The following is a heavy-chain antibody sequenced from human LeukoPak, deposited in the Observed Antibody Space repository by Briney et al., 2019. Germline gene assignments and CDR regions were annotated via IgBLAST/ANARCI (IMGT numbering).Heavy chain of an antibody. Sequence: ASVKVSCKASGGTFSSYAISWVRQAPGQGLEWMGGIIPIFGTANYAQKFQGRVTITADESTSTAYMELSSLRSEDTAVYYCARDGGAGYCSSTSCPSYAFDIWGQGTTVTISS. CDR2: IIPIFGTA. CDR3: ARDGGAGYCSSTSCPSYAFDI. J-gene: IGHJ3*02. V-gene: IGHV1-69*01. CDR1: GGTFSSYA. D-gene: IGHD2-2*01.